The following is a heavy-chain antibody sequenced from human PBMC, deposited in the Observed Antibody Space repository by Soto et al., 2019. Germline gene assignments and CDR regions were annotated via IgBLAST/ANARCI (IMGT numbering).Heavy chain of an antibody. J-gene: IGHJ4*02. CDR3: ARGQAFWTGYYRMPYYFDY. CDR2: LYYSGST. Sequence: SETLSLTCTGSGGSVSSGSYYWSWIRQPPGEGLEYIGYLYYSGSTNYNPSLKSRVTISVDTPKNQFSLKLTSVTAADTAIYYCARGQAFWTGYYRMPYYFDYWGQGTLVTVSS. V-gene: IGHV4-61*01. CDR1: GGSVSSGSYY. D-gene: IGHD3-3*01.